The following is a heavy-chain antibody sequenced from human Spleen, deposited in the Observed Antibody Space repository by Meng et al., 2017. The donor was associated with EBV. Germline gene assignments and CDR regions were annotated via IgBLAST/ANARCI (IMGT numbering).Heavy chain of an antibody. CDR1: SASIYSSSYY. CDR2: IYYTGST. V-gene: IGHV4-39*02. D-gene: IGHD3-22*01. J-gene: IGHJ3*02. CDR3: AREFGYHNSGYDDDVDI. Sequence: QPQESGPGLAKPPETPSLTCTVSSASIYSSSYYWGWIRQPPGKGLEWIGSIYYTGSTYYNPSLKSRVTMSIDTSKNQFSLKLSSVTAADTAVYYCAREFGYHNSGYDDDVDIWGQGTMVTVSS.